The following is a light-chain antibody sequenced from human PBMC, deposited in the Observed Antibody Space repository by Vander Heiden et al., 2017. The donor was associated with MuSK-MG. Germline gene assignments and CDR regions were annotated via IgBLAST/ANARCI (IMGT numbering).Light chain of an antibody. CDR2: DAS. J-gene: IGKJ1*01. V-gene: IGKV3-15*01. CDR1: QSVSSN. CDR3: QQDNNCPRT. Sequence: EIVMTHSPATLSVSPGERATLSCRASQSVSSNLAWYQQKPGQAPRLLIYDASSRATGIPARFSGSGSGTEFTLTISSLQSEDFAVYYCQQDNNCPRTFGQGTKVXIK.